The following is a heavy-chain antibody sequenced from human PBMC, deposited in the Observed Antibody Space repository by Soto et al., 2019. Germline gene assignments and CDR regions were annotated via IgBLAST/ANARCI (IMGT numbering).Heavy chain of an antibody. J-gene: IGHJ6*02. Sequence: VQLVESGGGLVQPGGSLRLSCAASGFTFSSYAMHWVRQAPGKGLEWVAVISYDGSNKYYADSVKGRFTISRDNSKNTLYLQMNSLRAEDTAVYYCARDRLPYYYYGMDVWGQGTTVTVSS. V-gene: IGHV3-30-3*01. CDR3: ARDRLPYYYYGMDV. CDR1: GFTFSSYA. CDR2: ISYDGSNK. D-gene: IGHD6-25*01.